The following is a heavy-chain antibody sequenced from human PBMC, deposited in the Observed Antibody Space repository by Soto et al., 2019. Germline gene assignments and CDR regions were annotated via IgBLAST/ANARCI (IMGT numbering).Heavy chain of an antibody. CDR3: ARDIPRVGATIKKMAFYYYGMNV. D-gene: IGHD5-12*01. J-gene: IGHJ6*02. Sequence: QVQLVQSGAEVKKPGASVKVSCKASGYTFTSYGISWVRQAPGQGLEWMGWISAYNGNTNYAQKLQGRVTMTTDPSTSKGYMELNRLRSDDTSMYYCARDIPRVGATIKKMAFYYYGMNVWGQGTMVTVSS. CDR2: ISAYNGNT. CDR1: GYTFTSYG. V-gene: IGHV1-18*01.